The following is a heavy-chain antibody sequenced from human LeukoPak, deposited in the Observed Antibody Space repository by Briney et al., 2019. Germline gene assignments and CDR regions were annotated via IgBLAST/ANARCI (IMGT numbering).Heavy chain of an antibody. CDR2: IWYDGSNK. CDR1: GFTFSSYG. CDR3: ARDSIAVAGPYYYYYGMDV. Sequence: GGSLRLSCAASGFTFSSYGMDWVRQAPGKGLEWVAVIWYDGSNKYYADSVKGRFTISRDNSKNTLYLQMNSLRAEDTAVYYCARDSIAVAGPYYYYYGMDVWGQGTTVTVSS. V-gene: IGHV3-33*01. J-gene: IGHJ6*02. D-gene: IGHD6-19*01.